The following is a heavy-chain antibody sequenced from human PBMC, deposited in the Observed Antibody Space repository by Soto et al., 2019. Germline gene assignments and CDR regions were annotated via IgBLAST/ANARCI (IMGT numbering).Heavy chain of an antibody. CDR2: IIPLFGTT. J-gene: IGHJ5*02. V-gene: IGHV1-69*13. CDR1: GGTFNTYG. Sequence: WASVKVSCKASGGTFNTYGISWVRQAPGQGIEWMGGIIPLFGTTNYAQKFKGRVTITAAESTNTVYMELSSLRFEDTAIYYCARARGTSWYKRFDPWGQGTLVTVSS. D-gene: IGHD6-13*01. CDR3: ARARGTSWYKRFDP.